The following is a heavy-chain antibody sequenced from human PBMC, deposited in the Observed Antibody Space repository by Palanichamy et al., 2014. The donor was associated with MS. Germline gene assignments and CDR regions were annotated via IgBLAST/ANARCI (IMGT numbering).Heavy chain of an antibody. Sequence: QVQLVQSGAEVKKPGASVKVSCKASGYTFTAYYIHWVRQAPGQGLEWMGWINPISADTNYAQKFQGWVTMTRDTSASTAYMELTRLKSDDTAVYYCVREILITVKAFDIWGQGTTVTVSS. CDR3: VREILITVKAFDI. D-gene: IGHD4-17*01. V-gene: IGHV1-2*04. J-gene: IGHJ3*02. CDR1: GYTFTAYY. CDR2: INPISADT.